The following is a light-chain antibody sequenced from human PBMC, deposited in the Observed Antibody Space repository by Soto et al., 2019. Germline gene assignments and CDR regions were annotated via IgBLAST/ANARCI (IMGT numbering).Light chain of an antibody. J-gene: IGKJ2*01. Sequence: IQLTQSPSSLSASVGDRVTITWRASQGINSYLAWYQQKPGKAPKLLIYAASTLQSGVPSRFSGSGSGKDFNLTISNLQPEDFATYFCQQSYTTPVYSFGQGTKVDIK. CDR1: QGINSY. CDR2: AAS. V-gene: IGKV1-39*01. CDR3: QQSYTTPVYS.